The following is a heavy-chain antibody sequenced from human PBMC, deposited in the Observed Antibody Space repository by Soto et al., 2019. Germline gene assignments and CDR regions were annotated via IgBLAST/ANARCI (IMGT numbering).Heavy chain of an antibody. V-gene: IGHV1-24*01. Sequence: ASVKVSCQVSGYTLTELSMHWVRQAPGKGLEWMGGFDPEDGETIYAQKFQGRVTMTEDTSTDTAYMELSSLRSEDTAVYYCATGSSIMITFGGVIVTNFDYWGQGTLVTVSS. CDR1: GYTLTELS. D-gene: IGHD3-16*02. J-gene: IGHJ4*02. CDR2: FDPEDGET. CDR3: ATGSSIMITFGGVIVTNFDY.